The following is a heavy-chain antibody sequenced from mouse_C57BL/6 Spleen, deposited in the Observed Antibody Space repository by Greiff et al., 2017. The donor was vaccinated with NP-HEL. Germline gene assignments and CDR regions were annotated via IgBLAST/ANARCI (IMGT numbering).Heavy chain of an antibody. V-gene: IGHV5-9-1*02. CDR3: TRDGGGNYAMDY. J-gene: IGHJ4*01. D-gene: IGHD2-14*01. CDR1: GFTFSSYA. CDR2: ISSGGDYI. Sequence: EVQRVESGEGLVKPGGSLKLSCAASGFTFSSYAMSWVRQTPEKRLEWVAYISSGGDYIYYADTVKGRFTISRDNARNTLYLQMSSLKSEDTAMYYCTRDGGGNYAMDYWGQGTSVTVSS.